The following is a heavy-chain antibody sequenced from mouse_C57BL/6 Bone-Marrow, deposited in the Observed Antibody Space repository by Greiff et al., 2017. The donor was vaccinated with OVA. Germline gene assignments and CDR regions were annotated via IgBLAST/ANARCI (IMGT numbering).Heavy chain of an antibody. CDR2: IWTGGGT. J-gene: IGHJ4*01. Sequence: VQVVESGPGLVAPSQSLSITCTVSGFSFTSYAISWVRQPPGKGLEWLGVIWTGGGTNYNSALKSRLSISKDNSKSQVFLKMNSLQTDDTARYYCARTTVVATRKYAMDYWGQGTSVTVSS. V-gene: IGHV2-9-1*01. CDR3: ARTTVVATRKYAMDY. CDR1: GFSFTSYA. D-gene: IGHD1-1*01.